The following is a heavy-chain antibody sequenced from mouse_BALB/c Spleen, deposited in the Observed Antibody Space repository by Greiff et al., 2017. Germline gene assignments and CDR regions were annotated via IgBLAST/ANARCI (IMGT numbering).Heavy chain of an antibody. CDR1: GYTFTSYW. Sequence: VQLQQSGAELARPGASVKLSCKASGYTFTSYWMQWVKQRPGQGLEWIGAIYPGDGDTRYTQKFKGKATLTADKSSSTAYMQLSSLASEDSAVYYCARGGGLRRGFDYWGQGTTLTVSS. D-gene: IGHD2-4*01. CDR3: ARGGGLRRGFDY. CDR2: IYPGDGDT. J-gene: IGHJ2*01. V-gene: IGHV1-87*01.